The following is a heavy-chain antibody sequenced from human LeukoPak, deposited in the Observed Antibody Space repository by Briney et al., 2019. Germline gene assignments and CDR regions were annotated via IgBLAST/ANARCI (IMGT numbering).Heavy chain of an antibody. CDR2: IYHSGST. CDR3: ARAREPAIFDY. J-gene: IGHJ4*02. CDR1: GGSISSGGYY. V-gene: IGHV4-30-2*01. Sequence: SETLSLTCTVSGGSISSGGYYWSWIRQPPGKGLEWIGYIYHSGSTYYNPSLKSRVTISVDRSKNQFSLKLSSVTAADTAVYYCARAREPAIFDYWGQGTLVTVSS.